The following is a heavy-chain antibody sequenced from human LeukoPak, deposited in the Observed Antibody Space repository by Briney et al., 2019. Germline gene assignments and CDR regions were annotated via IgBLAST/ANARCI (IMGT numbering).Heavy chain of an antibody. Sequence: ASVKVSCKASGYTFTGYYMHWVRQAPGQGLEWMGWISAYNGNTNYAQKLQGRVTMTTDTSTSTAYMELRSLRSDDTAVYYCARDVLGPIAGNFDYWGQGTLVTVSS. V-gene: IGHV1-18*04. CDR1: GYTFTGYY. CDR3: ARDVLGPIAGNFDY. D-gene: IGHD2-21*01. CDR2: ISAYNGNT. J-gene: IGHJ4*02.